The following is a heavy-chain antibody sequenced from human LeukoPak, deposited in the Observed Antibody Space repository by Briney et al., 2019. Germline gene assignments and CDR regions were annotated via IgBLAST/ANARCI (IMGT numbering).Heavy chain of an antibody. Sequence: ASVKVSCKASGYTFTDYYMHWVRQAPGQGLEWMGWINPNSGGTNYAQKFQGRVTMTRDTSISTAYMELSRLRSDDTAVYYCAIGGSSGWYAYYYYMDVWGKGTTVTVSS. CDR3: AIGGSSGWYAYYYYMDV. V-gene: IGHV1-2*02. CDR1: GYTFTDYY. CDR2: INPNSGGT. J-gene: IGHJ6*03. D-gene: IGHD6-19*01.